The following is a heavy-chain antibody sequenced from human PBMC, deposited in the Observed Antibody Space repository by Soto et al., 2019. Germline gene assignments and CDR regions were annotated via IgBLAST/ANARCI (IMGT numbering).Heavy chain of an antibody. CDR2: IWYDGNNK. J-gene: IGHJ6*02. D-gene: IGHD3-22*01. CDR1: GFTFNTYG. V-gene: IGHV3-33*01. CDR3: ARDPPRPYYSYHMDV. Sequence: QVQLVQSGGDVVQPGRSLRLSCEASGFTFNTYGMHWVRQAPGKGLEWVSVIWYDGNNKYYADSVKGRFTISRDNSKNTLYLQMNSLRAEDTAVYYCARDPPRPYYSYHMDVWGQGTTVTVSS.